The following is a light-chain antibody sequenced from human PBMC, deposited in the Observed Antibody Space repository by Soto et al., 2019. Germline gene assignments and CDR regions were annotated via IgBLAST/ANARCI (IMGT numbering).Light chain of an antibody. CDR2: WAS. CDR3: QQYYETLWT. Sequence: DIVMTQSPDSLALSLGERATINCKSSQSLFSSSNSNNFLAWYQQKPGQPPKLLIYWASTRESGVPERFSGSGFGTDFTLTISSLQAEDVADYYCQQYYETLWTFGQGTKVEI. V-gene: IGKV4-1*01. J-gene: IGKJ1*01. CDR1: QSLFSSSNSNNF.